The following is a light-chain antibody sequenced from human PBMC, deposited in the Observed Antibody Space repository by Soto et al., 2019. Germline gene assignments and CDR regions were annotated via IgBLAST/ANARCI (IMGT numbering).Light chain of an antibody. CDR1: QGISSY. V-gene: IGKV1-39*01. CDR2: AAS. J-gene: IGKJ1*01. CDR3: QQSYSTPPWT. Sequence: DIQMTQSPSTLSGSVGDRVTITCRASQGISSYLNWYQQKPGKAPKLLIYAASSLQSGVPSRFSGSGSGTDFTLTISSLQPEDFATYYCQQSYSTPPWTFGQGTKVDIK.